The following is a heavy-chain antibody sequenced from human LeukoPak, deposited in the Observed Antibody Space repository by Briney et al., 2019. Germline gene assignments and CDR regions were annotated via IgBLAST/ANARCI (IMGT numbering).Heavy chain of an antibody. Sequence: SGTLSLTCTVSRGSISSYYWSWIRQPPGKGLEWFGYIHYSGITNYNPSLKSRVTISVDTSKNQFSLKLSSVTAADTAVYYCARVGNFNFDYWGQGTLVTVSS. CDR2: IHYSGIT. CDR1: RGSISSYY. D-gene: IGHD5-24*01. J-gene: IGHJ4*02. V-gene: IGHV4-59*01. CDR3: ARVGNFNFDY.